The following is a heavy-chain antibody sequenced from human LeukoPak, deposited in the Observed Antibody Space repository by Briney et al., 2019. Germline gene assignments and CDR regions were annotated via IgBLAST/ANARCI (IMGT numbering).Heavy chain of an antibody. Sequence: ASVKVSCKASGYTFTGYYIHWVRQAPGQGLEWMGWINPKNSGTNYAQKFQGRVTMTRDTSISTAYMELSRLRSDDTALYYCAYFGGGALDYWGQGTLVTVSS. V-gene: IGHV1-2*02. CDR3: AYFGGGALDY. J-gene: IGHJ4*02. D-gene: IGHD3-10*01. CDR1: GYTFTGYY. CDR2: INPKNSGT.